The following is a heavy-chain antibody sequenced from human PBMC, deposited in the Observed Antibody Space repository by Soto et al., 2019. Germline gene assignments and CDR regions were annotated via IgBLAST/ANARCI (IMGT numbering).Heavy chain of an antibody. Sequence: EVQLLESGGGLVQPGGSLRLSCAASGFTFSIYALTWVRQAPGKGLEWVSGISGSDDSTYYAEYVKGRFTISRDTSKNTLFLQMDSLRAEDTAVYYCAKTFKSRLPATFDSWGHGTLVTVSS. CDR2: ISGSDDST. J-gene: IGHJ4*01. CDR3: AKTFKSRLPATFDS. CDR1: GFTFSIYA. V-gene: IGHV3-23*01. D-gene: IGHD2-21*02.